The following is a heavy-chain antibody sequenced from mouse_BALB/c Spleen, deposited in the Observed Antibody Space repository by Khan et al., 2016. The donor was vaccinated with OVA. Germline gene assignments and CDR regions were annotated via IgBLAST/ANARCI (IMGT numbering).Heavy chain of an antibody. CDR1: GYSITIDYA. CDR2: ISSSGST. J-gene: IGHJ4*01. V-gene: IGHV3-2*02. D-gene: IGHD2-3*01. Sequence: EVQLQESGPGLVKPSQSLSLTCTVTGYSITIDYAWNWIRQFPGNKLEWMGYISSSGSTNYNPALKSRISITRDTSKNQFFLQLNSVTTEDTATYYCARDGSRYNYAMDYWGQGTSVTVSS. CDR3: ARDGSRYNYAMDY.